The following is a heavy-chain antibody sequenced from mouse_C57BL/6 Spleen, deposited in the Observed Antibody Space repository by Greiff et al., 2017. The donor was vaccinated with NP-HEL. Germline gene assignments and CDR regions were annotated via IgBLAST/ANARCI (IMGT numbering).Heavy chain of an antibody. CDR1: GYTFTSYW. V-gene: IGHV1-69*01. J-gene: IGHJ3*01. D-gene: IGHD3-2*02. CDR3: ARGAAQAPFAY. Sequence: QVQLQQPGAELVMPGASVKLSCKASGYTFTSYWMHWVKQRPGQGLEWIGEIDPSDSYTNYNQKFKGKSTLTVDKSSSTAYMQLSSLTSEDSAGYYCARGAAQAPFAYWGQGTLVTVSA. CDR2: IDPSDSYT.